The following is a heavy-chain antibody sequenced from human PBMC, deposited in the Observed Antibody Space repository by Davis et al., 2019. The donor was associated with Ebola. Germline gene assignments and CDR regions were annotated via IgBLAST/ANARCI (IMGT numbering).Heavy chain of an antibody. CDR2: IIPIFGTA. V-gene: IGHV1-69*13. J-gene: IGHJ5*02. CDR1: GGTFSTYA. Sequence: SVQVSCKVSGGTFSTYAISWVRQAPGQGLEWMGGIIPIFGTANYAQKFQGRVTITADESTSTAYMELSRLRSEDTAVYYCARDIGDYWFDPWGQGTLVTVSS. CDR3: ARDIGDYWFDP. D-gene: IGHD2-21*02.